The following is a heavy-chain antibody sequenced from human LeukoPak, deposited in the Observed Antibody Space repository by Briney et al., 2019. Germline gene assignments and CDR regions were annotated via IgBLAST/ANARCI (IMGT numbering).Heavy chain of an antibody. CDR2: ISAYNGNT. CDR1: GYTFTSYG. V-gene: IGHV1-18*01. CDR3: ARDYYGSGSYYTGHDIDY. J-gene: IGHJ4*02. Sequence: GASVKVSCKASGYTFTSYGISWVRQAPGQGLEWMGWISAYNGNTNYAQKLQGRVTMTTDTSTSTAYMELRSLRSDDTAVYYCARDYYGSGSYYTGHDIDYWGQGTLVTVSS. D-gene: IGHD3-10*01.